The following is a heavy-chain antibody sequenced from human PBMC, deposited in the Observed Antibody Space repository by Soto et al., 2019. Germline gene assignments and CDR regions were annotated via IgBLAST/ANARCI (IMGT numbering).Heavy chain of an antibody. D-gene: IGHD3-3*01. Sequence: QVQLVQSGAEVKKPGASVKVSCKASGYTFTTYGISWVRQAPGQGLEWMGWITAYNGKTNYAQKLQGRVTMTTDTSTSTAYMELGSVSSDDMAVYYCAWADSLEWSRRGYNNWFDPWGQGTLVTVS. J-gene: IGHJ5*02. CDR3: AWADSLEWSRRGYNNWFDP. CDR1: GYTFTTYG. CDR2: ITAYNGKT. V-gene: IGHV1-18*03.